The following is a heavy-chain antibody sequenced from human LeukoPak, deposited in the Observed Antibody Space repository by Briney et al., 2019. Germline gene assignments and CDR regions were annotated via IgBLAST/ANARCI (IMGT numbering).Heavy chain of an antibody. CDR2: IKQDGSEK. CDR1: GFTLSSYW. J-gene: IGHJ4*02. D-gene: IGHD5-24*01. Sequence: GGSLRLSCAVSGFTLSSYWMTWVRQAPGKGLEWVANIKQDGSEKNYVDSVKGRFTISRDNAKNSLYLQMSSLRADDTAVYYCARQTERDAYNRYWGQGTLVTVFS. CDR3: ARQTERDAYNRY. V-gene: IGHV3-7*05.